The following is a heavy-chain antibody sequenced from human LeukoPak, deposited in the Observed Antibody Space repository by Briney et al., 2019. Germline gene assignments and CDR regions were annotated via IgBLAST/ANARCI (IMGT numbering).Heavy chain of an antibody. V-gene: IGHV1-18*01. CDR2: ISAYNGNT. CDR3: ARSSDSSGWYPAFDY. Sequence: ASVKVSCKASGYSLSNYGISCVRQAPGQGLEWMGWISAYNGNTKYGQKVQGRVTMTTDTSTSTAYMELRSLRSDDTAVYYCARSSDSSGWYPAFDYWGQGTLVTVSS. D-gene: IGHD6-19*01. J-gene: IGHJ4*02. CDR1: GYSLSNYG.